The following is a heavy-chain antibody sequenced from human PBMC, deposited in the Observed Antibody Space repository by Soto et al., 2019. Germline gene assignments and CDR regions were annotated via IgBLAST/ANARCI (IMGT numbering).Heavy chain of an antibody. J-gene: IGHJ5*02. D-gene: IGHD2-2*01. CDR3: ARVVPGAEAWFGP. V-gene: IGHV1-18*01. Sequence: QVQLVQSGGEVKRPGASVKVPCKTSGSTFSNYGITWVRQAPGQPLEWLGWISLYSDGTNYAQKFQGRVSMTTDTSTTTAYMELRSLRSDDTAVYYCARVVPGAEAWFGPWGQGTLVTVSS. CDR1: GSTFSNYG. CDR2: ISLYSDGT.